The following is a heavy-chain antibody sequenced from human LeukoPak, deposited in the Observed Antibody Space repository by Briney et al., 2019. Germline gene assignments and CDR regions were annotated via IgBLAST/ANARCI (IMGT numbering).Heavy chain of an antibody. CDR2: IIPIFGTA. V-gene: IGHV1-69*01. CDR3: ARSDYNDYRGLGF. J-gene: IGHJ4*02. D-gene: IGHD4-11*01. CDR1: GGTFSSYA. Sequence: GSSVKVSCKASGGTFSSYAISWVRQAPGQGLEWMGGIIPIFGTANYAQKFQGRVTITADESTSIAYMELSSLRSEDTAVYFCARSDYNDYRGLGFWGQGTLVTVSS.